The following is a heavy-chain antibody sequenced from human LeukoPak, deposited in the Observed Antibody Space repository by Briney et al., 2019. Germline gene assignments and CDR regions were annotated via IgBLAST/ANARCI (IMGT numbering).Heavy chain of an antibody. CDR2: INSDGSSI. V-gene: IGHV3-74*01. CDR3: AREIGSNDAFDI. CDR1: GFTFNTYV. D-gene: IGHD3-10*01. J-gene: IGHJ3*02. Sequence: GGSLRLSCAASGFTFNTYVMHWVRQAPGKGLVWVSRINSDGSSISYADSVKGRFTISRDNAKNSLYLQMNSLRAEDTAVYYCAREIGSNDAFDIWGQGTMVTVSS.